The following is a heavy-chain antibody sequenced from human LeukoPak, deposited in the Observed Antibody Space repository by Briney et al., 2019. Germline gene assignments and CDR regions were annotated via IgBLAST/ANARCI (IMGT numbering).Heavy chain of an antibody. Sequence: GGSLRLSCAASGFTVSSHAMGWVRQAPGGGLEWVSAISASSGRTYDTNSVKGRSTTSRDNSKNTLYLQMTSLRAEDTAVYYCAKVSSSVSAWGHGTLVTVSS. V-gene: IGHV3-23*01. CDR3: AKVSSSVSA. CDR2: ISASSGRT. D-gene: IGHD6-13*01. CDR1: GFTVSSHA. J-gene: IGHJ4*01.